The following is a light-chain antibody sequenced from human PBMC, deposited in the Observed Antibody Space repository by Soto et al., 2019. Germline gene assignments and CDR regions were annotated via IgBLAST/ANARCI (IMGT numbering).Light chain of an antibody. J-gene: IGLJ1*01. V-gene: IGLV2-14*03. CDR2: DVS. CDR1: SSDVGGYNY. CDR3: SSYTTSNTRQIV. Sequence: QSALTQPASVSGSPGQSITISCTGTSSDVGGYNYVSWYQHHPVKAPKLIIYDVSNRPSGVSNRFSGSKSGNTASLTISGLQPEDEADYYCSSYTTSNTRQIVFGTGTKLTVL.